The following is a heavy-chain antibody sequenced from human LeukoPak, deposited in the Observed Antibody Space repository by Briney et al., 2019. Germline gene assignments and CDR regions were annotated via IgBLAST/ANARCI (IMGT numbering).Heavy chain of an antibody. CDR1: GFTFDDYA. J-gene: IGHJ6*02. CDR2: ISWNSGSI. Sequence: PGRSLRLSCAASGFTFDDYAMHWVRQAPGKGLEWVSGISWNSGSIGYADSVKGRFTISRDNAKNSLYLQMNSLRAEDTALYYCAKDISKDYYDSSGYKIHRGYGMDVWGQGTTVTVSS. CDR3: AKDISKDYYDSSGYKIHRGYGMDV. V-gene: IGHV3-9*01. D-gene: IGHD3-22*01.